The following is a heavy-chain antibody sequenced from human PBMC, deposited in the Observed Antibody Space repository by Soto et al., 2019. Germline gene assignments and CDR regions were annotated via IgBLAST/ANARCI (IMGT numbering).Heavy chain of an antibody. CDR3: ARGLNSWAFDY. D-gene: IGHD6-13*01. J-gene: IGHJ4*02. Sequence: SETLSLTCTVSGDSISSCGFWSLIRQHPGKGLGWIGYVYYTGSTYYNPSLKSPVTISVDTSKNQFSLKLNSVTAADTAVYYCARGLNSWAFDYWGQGTLVTSPQ. V-gene: IGHV4-31*01. CDR1: GDSISSCGF. CDR2: VYYTGST.